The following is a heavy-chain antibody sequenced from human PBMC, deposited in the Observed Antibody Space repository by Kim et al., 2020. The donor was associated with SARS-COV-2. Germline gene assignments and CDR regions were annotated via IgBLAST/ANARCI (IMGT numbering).Heavy chain of an antibody. CDR2: IIWDGRTS. Sequence: GGSLRLSCAASGFTFNDYAIHWVRQAPGKGLEWVSLIIWDGRTSYYADSVRGRFTVSRDNSGNSLYLQMNSLITEDTALYYCAKEGVPYYHFYGTDVWG. J-gene: IGHJ6*02. D-gene: IGHD2-8*01. V-gene: IGHV3-43D*03. CDR1: GFTFNDYA. CDR3: AKEGVPYYHFYGTDV.